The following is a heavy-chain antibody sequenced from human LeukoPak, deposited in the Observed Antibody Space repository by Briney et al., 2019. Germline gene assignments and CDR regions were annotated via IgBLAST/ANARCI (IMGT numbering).Heavy chain of an antibody. CDR3: AKGLYSDHPHHFDY. D-gene: IGHD2-2*02. CDR2: VSGGGGTT. CDR1: GFSFSNFA. J-gene: IGHJ4*02. V-gene: IGHV3-23*01. Sequence: GASLRLSCAASGFSFSNFAVSWVRQAPGKGLEWVAAVSGGGGTTCYADSVEGRFTISRDNSPDTLYLQMNSLRAEDTAVYYCAKGLYSDHPHHFDYWGQGTLVTVSS.